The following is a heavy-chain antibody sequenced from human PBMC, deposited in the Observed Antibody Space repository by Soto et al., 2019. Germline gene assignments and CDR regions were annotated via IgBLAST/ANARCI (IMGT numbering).Heavy chain of an antibody. Sequence: GGPLRISCAASGFTFADSALHWVRQDLGKGLEWASGISWNSGTIVYEASVKSRFTISKDNAKNSLYLQMTSHRGEDPDLYYYAKDMRGGSSSTRYYYGLNVWGKGTTVTDS. J-gene: IGHJ6*04. V-gene: IGHV3-9*01. CDR3: AKDMRGGSSSTRYYYGLNV. D-gene: IGHD3-10*01. CDR1: GFTFADSA. CDR2: ISWNSGTI.